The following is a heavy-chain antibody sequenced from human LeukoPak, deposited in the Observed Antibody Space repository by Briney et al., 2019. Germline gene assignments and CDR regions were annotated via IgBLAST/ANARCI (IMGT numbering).Heavy chain of an antibody. D-gene: IGHD2-21*01. Sequence: SETLSLTCTVSGGSVSSYYWNWIRQPPGKGLEWIGYIYYTGSTNYNPSLKSRVTISVDTSKNQFSLKLSSVTAADTAVYYCARVLFRDAFDIWGQGTMVTVSS. CDR1: GGSVSSYY. V-gene: IGHV4-59*02. CDR2: IYYTGST. CDR3: ARVLFRDAFDI. J-gene: IGHJ3*02.